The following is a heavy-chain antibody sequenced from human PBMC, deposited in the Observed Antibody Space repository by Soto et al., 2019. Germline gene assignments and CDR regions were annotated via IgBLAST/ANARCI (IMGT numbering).Heavy chain of an antibody. V-gene: IGHV4-59*01. CDR3: ARSVPVHGAHIDY. CDR1: GGSISGSY. Sequence: PSETLSLTCSVSGGSISGSYWSWIRHSPGKGLEWLGYVYYTGSTNYSPSLRSRVSISVDTSKNEFSLRLSSVTAADTAVYFCARSVPVHGAHIDYWGQRTQLTGSS. J-gene: IGHJ4*02. D-gene: IGHD2-8*01. CDR2: VYYTGST.